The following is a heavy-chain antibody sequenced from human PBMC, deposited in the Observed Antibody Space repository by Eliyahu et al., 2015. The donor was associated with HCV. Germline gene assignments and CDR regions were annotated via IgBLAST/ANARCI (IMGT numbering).Heavy chain of an antibody. CDR3: ARDPGYDSSGWFDY. J-gene: IGHJ4*02. V-gene: IGHV3-30-3*01. CDR1: GFXFSSYA. CDR2: ISYDGSNK. Sequence: QVQLVESGGGVVQPGRSLRLSCAASGFXFSSYAMHWVRQAPGKGLEWVAVISYDGSNKYYADSVKGRFTISRDNSKNTLYLQMNSLRAEDTAVYYCARDPGYDSSGWFDYWGQGTLVTVSS. D-gene: IGHD3-22*01.